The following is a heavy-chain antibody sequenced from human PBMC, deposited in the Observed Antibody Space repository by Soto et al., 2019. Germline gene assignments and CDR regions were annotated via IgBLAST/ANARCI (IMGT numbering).Heavy chain of an antibody. J-gene: IGHJ3*02. V-gene: IGHV4-34*01. Sequence: SETLSLSCAVYGGSFSGYYWSWIRQPPGKGLEWIGEINHSGSTNYNPSLKSRVTISVDTSKNQFSLKLTSVTAADTAVYYCARGDYDSSGYYFDAFDSWGQGKMVTVSS. CDR1: GGSFSGYY. CDR3: ARGDYDSSGYYFDAFDS. D-gene: IGHD3-22*01. CDR2: INHSGST.